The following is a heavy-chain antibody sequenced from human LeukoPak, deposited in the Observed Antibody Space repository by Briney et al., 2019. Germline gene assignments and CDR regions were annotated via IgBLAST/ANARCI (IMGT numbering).Heavy chain of an antibody. CDR1: GFTFSSYG. CDR2: IWYDGSNK. V-gene: IGHV3-33*01. D-gene: IGHD2-8*02. CDR3: VKRLCSSGKCYIFDS. J-gene: IGHJ4*02. Sequence: QTGGSLRLSCAASGFTFSSYGMHWVRQAPGKGLEWVAVIWYDGSNKYYADSVKGRFTVSRDNSKDTLFLQMNSLRAEDTAVYFCVKRLCSSGKCYIFDSWGQGTLVTVSS.